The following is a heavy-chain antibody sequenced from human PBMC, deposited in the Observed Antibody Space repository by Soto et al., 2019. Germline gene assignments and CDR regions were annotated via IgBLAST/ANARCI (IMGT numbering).Heavy chain of an antibody. CDR1: GFTFSNFA. V-gene: IGHV3-23*01. Sequence: GGSLRLSCGASGFTFSNFAMSCVRQAPGKGLEWVSTISKSGENTYYADSVKGRFTISRDNSKNTLFLQINSLRAEDTAIYYCAKDPPTTGTTFDFWGQGTLVTVSS. J-gene: IGHJ4*02. CDR3: AKDPPTTGTTFDF. D-gene: IGHD1-1*01. CDR2: ISKSGENT.